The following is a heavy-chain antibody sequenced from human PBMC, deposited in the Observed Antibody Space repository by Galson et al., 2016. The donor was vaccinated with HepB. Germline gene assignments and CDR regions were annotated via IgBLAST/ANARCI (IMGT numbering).Heavy chain of an antibody. J-gene: IGHJ4*02. CDR2: MHTGGGA. CDR3: VGPYSGLY. V-gene: IGHV3-53*01. D-gene: IGHD5-12*01. Sequence: SLRLSCAASGFDVGGKYRSWVRQAPGKGLEWVSSMHTGGGAYYADSVKGRFTISRDHSETIVYLQMNNLRAEDAAVYDCVGPYSGLYWGQGTLVSVSS. CDR1: GFDVGGKY.